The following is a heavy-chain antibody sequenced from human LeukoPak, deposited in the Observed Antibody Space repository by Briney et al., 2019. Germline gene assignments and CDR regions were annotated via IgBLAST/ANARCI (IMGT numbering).Heavy chain of an antibody. D-gene: IGHD3-16*02. CDR3: ARDRGIMTTFGGVVAKGAHH. Sequence: SETLSLTCAVYGGSFSGYYWSWIRQPPGKGLEWIGEINHSGSTNYNPSLKSRVTISVDTSKNQFSLKLSSVTAEDTAVYYCARDRGIMTTFGGVVAKGAHHWGQGALVIVSS. V-gene: IGHV4-34*01. J-gene: IGHJ4*02. CDR1: GGSFSGYY. CDR2: INHSGST.